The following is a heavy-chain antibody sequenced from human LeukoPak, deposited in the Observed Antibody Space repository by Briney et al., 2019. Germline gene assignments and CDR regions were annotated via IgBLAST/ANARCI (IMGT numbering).Heavy chain of an antibody. D-gene: IGHD1-14*01. CDR3: ARGPEWAYFDP. Sequence: SETLSLTCAVYGGSFSGYYWSWIRQPPGKGLEWIGEINHSGSTNYNPSLKSRVTISVDTSKNQFSLKLSSVTAADTAVYYCARGPEWAYFDPWGQGTLVTVSS. CDR2: INHSGST. V-gene: IGHV4-34*01. CDR1: GGSFSGYY. J-gene: IGHJ5*02.